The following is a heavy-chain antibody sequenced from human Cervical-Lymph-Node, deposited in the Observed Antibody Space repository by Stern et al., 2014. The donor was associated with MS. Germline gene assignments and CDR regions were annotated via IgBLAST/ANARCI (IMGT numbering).Heavy chain of an antibody. CDR3: ARQRYFDY. V-gene: IGHV5-51*01. CDR2: IFPGGSDI. Sequence: VQLVQSGPEVKRPGESLKISCQASGYTFTSYWIGWGRQMPGKGLEGIAIIFPGGSDIRYSPSFPGQVTISADKSSSTAYLQWNNLKASDTAIYYCARQRYFDYWGQGTLVTVSS. CDR1: GYTFTSYW. J-gene: IGHJ4*02.